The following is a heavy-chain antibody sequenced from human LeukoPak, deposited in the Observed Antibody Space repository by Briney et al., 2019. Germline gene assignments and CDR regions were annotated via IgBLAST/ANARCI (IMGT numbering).Heavy chain of an antibody. J-gene: IGHJ4*02. CDR2: IKEDGSET. Sequence: GGSLRLSCAASGFTFTDYWMIWARQAPGKGLEWVANIKEDGSETHYVDSVRGRFYISRDNAKTSLFLQMNSLRAEDTAVYYSVRDGMRGGDFDYWGQGTLVTVSS. D-gene: IGHD1-26*01. CDR1: GFTFTDYW. CDR3: VRDGMRGGDFDY. V-gene: IGHV3-7*01.